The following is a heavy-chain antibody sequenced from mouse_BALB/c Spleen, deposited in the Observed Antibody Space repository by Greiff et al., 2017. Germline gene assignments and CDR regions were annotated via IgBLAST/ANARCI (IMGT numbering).Heavy chain of an antibody. CDR1: GFTFSSYG. V-gene: IGHV5-6-3*01. Sequence: EVQGVESGGGLVQPGGSLKLSCAASGFTFSSYGMSWVRQTPDKRLELVATINSNGGSTYYPDSVKGRFTISRDNAKNTLYLQMSSLKSEDTAMYYCARVIYYDYGFDYWGQGTTLTVSS. J-gene: IGHJ2*01. D-gene: IGHD2-4*01. CDR2: INSNGGST. CDR3: ARVIYYDYGFDY.